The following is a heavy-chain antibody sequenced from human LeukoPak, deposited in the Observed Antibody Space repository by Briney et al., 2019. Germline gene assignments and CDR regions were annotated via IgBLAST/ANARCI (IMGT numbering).Heavy chain of an antibody. J-gene: IGHJ4*02. Sequence: GGSLRLSCAASGFTFSSYGMHWVRQAPGKGLEWVAVISYDGSNKYYADSVKGRFTISRDNSKNTLYLQMNSLRAEDTAVYYCAKDRCGDYGSSFDYWGQGTLVTVSS. D-gene: IGHD4-17*01. CDR3: AKDRCGDYGSSFDY. CDR1: GFTFSSYG. CDR2: ISYDGSNK. V-gene: IGHV3-30*18.